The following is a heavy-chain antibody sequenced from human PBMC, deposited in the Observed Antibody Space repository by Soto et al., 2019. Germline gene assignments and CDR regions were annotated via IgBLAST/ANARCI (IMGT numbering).Heavy chain of an antibody. CDR3: ARDEGGYNFGSDYGLDV. V-gene: IGHV1-69*08. CDR1: GDTFSSHT. J-gene: IGHJ6*02. Sequence: QVQLVQSGAEVKRPGSSVKVSCKASGDTFSSHTIIAWVRQAPGQGLEWMGRVIPTLDILDYAQRFQDRVTITADTSTSTAYLELTSLTSGDTAIYYCARDEGGYNFGSDYGLDVWGQGTTVTVSS. CDR2: VIPTLDIL. D-gene: IGHD5-18*01.